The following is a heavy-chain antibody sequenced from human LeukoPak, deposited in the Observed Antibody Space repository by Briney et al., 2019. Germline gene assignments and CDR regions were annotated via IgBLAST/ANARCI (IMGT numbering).Heavy chain of an antibody. CDR2: ISYDGSNK. CDR1: GFTFSSYA. D-gene: IGHD3-3*01. V-gene: IGHV3-30*01. Sequence: GGSVRLSCAASGFTFSSYAMHWVRQAPGKGLEWVAVISYDGSNKYYADSVKGRFTISRDNSKNTLYLQMNSLIAEETAVYYCGRAAYYDFWSGYYEGFDYWGQGTLVTVSS. J-gene: IGHJ4*02. CDR3: GRAAYYDFWSGYYEGFDY.